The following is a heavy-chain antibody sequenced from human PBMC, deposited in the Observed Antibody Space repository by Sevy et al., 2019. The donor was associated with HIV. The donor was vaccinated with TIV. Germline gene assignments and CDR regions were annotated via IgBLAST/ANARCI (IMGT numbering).Heavy chain of an antibody. CDR1: VDSVSSNSAA. D-gene: IGHD1-26*01. V-gene: IGHV6-1*01. J-gene: IGHJ6*03. CDR2: TYYRSKWYN. CDR3: ARVRVAAVGATMDYYYMDV. Sequence: SQTLSLTCAISVDSVSSNSAAWNWIRQSPSRGLEWLGRTYYRSKWYNDYAVSVKSRITINPDTSKNQFSLQLNSVTPEDTAVYYCARVRVAAVGATMDYYYMDVWGKGTTVTVSS.